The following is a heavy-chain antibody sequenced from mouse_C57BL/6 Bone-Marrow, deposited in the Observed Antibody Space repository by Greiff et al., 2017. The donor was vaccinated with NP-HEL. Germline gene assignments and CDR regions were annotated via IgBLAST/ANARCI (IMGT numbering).Heavy chain of an antibody. Sequence: QVQLQQPGAELVKPGASVKMSCKASGYTFTSYWITWVKQRPGQGLEWIGDIYPGSGSTNYNEKFKSKATLTVDTSSSTAYMQLSSLTSEDSAVYYCARAASYDCDEGDYYAMDYWGQGTSVTVSS. CDR2: IYPGSGST. V-gene: IGHV1-55*01. D-gene: IGHD2-4*01. J-gene: IGHJ4*01. CDR3: ARAASYDCDEGDYYAMDY. CDR1: GYTFTSYW.